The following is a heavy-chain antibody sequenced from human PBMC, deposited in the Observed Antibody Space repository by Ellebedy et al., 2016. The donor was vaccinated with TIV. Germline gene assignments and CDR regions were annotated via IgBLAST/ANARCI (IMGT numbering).Heavy chain of an antibody. J-gene: IGHJ5*02. Sequence: GESLKISXAASGFIFSNHWMSWVRQAPGKGLEWVSAISGSGMRTNYADSVKGRFTISRDNSNKTLYLEMNSLRADDTAIYYCAKGDSTVYGNGWFNPWGQGRLVTVSS. CDR2: ISGSGMRT. CDR3: AKGDSTVYGNGWFNP. D-gene: IGHD2-8*01. V-gene: IGHV3-23*01. CDR1: GFIFSNHW.